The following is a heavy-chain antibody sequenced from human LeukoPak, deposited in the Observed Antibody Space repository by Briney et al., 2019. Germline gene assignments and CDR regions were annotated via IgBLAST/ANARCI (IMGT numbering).Heavy chain of an antibody. D-gene: IGHD1-1*01. CDR1: GFSFSSYE. J-gene: IGHJ4*02. V-gene: IGHV3-48*03. Sequence: TGGSLRLSCAASGFSFSSYEMNWVRQAPGKGLEWLSYISSRGNTMYYADSVKGRFTISRDNAKNSLYLQMNSLRAEDTAVYYCARDSSWSPDYWGQGTLVTVSS. CDR3: ARDSSWSPDY. CDR2: ISSRGNTM.